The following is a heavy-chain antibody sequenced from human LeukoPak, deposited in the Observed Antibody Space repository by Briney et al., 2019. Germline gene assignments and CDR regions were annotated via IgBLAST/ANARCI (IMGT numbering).Heavy chain of an antibody. D-gene: IGHD6-19*01. V-gene: IGHV3-23*01. CDR2: FSGSGGNT. Sequence: GGSLRLSCAASGFTFSSYAMSWVRQAPGKGLEWVSTFSGSGGNTYYADSVKGRFTVSRDNSKNTLYLQMNSLRAEDTAVYYCARDGSIAVKNWFDPWGQGTLVTVSS. CDR3: ARDGSIAVKNWFDP. J-gene: IGHJ5*02. CDR1: GFTFSSYA.